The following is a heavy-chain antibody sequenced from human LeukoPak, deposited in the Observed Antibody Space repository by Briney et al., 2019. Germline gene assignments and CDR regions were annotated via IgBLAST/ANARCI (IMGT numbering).Heavy chain of an antibody. Sequence: TGGSLRLSCAASGFTFSSYGMHWVRQAPGKGLEWVAFIRYDGSNKYYADSVKGRFTISRDNSKNTLYLQMNSLRAEDTAVYYCAKDWALYYDSSAGAASDYWGQGTLVTVSS. CDR2: IRYDGSNK. CDR1: GFTFSSYG. D-gene: IGHD3-22*01. CDR3: AKDWALYYDSSAGAASDY. J-gene: IGHJ4*02. V-gene: IGHV3-30*02.